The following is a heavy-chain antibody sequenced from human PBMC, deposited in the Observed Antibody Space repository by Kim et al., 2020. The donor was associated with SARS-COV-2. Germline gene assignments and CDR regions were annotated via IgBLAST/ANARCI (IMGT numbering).Heavy chain of an antibody. J-gene: IGHJ4*02. CDR2: ISSGTTI. D-gene: IGHD2-8*02. CDR1: GFTFSNFQ. CDR3: ARGTAFYFEH. V-gene: IGHV3-48*03. Sequence: GGSLRLSCAASGFTFSNFQMNWVRQAPGKGLEWVSYISSGTTIFYADSVKGRFTVSRDTAKDSLHLQRNSLTAQDTAVYYFARGTAFYFEHWGQGDLVTVSS.